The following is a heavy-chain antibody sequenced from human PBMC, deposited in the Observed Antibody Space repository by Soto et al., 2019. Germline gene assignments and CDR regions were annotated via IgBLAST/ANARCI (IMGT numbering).Heavy chain of an antibody. D-gene: IGHD3-16*01. CDR2: SKNKADSYTT. CDR3: TVWGGGNDFGAA. J-gene: IGHJ4*02. Sequence: EVQLVESGGGLVQPGGSLRLSCAASGFTFSDHYMDWVRQAPGKGLEWVGRSKNKADSYTTEYAASVKGRFTISRDGSKNSLFLKMNSLKTGDTGVYYCTVWGGGNDFGAAWGQGILVTVSS. CDR1: GFTFSDHY. V-gene: IGHV3-72*01.